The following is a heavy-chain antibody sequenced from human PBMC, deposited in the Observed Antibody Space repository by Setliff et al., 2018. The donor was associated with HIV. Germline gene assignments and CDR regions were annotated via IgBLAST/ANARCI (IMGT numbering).Heavy chain of an antibody. D-gene: IGHD6-6*01. J-gene: IGHJ4*02. CDR1: GFTFSNYD. V-gene: IGHV3-21*01. Sequence: GGSLRLSCAASGFTFSNYDMNWVRQAPGKGLEWISSITSSSSYMYYADSVKGRFAISRDNPKNSLYLQMNSLRAEDTAVYYCARAYYSSSSGDYWGQGTLVTVSS. CDR2: ITSSSSYM. CDR3: ARAYYSSSSGDY.